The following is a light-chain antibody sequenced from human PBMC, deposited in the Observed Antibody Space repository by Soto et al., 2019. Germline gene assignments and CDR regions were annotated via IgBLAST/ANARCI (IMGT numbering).Light chain of an antibody. J-gene: IGKJ1*01. V-gene: IGKV1-5*03. CDR3: QQYETYSWT. CDR1: QSINSW. CDR2: SAS. Sequence: DIQMTQSPSTLSASVGDRVTITCRASQSINSWLAWYQQKPGKGPTLLIYSASRLESGVPSRFSGSGSGKEFALTISSLQPADFATYYCQQYETYSWTFGQGTKVEV.